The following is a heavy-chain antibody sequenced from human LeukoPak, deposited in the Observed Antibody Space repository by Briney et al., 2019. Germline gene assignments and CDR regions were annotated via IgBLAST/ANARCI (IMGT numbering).Heavy chain of an antibody. V-gene: IGHV3-7*01. CDR2: IKQDGSEK. Sequence: PGGSLRLSCAASGFTFSRYWMSWVRQAPGRGLEGVANIKQDGSEKYYVDSVKGRFTISRDNAKNSLYLQMNSLRAEDTAVYYCARADNWNPGYWGQGTLVTVSS. D-gene: IGHD1-1*01. CDR3: ARADNWNPGY. CDR1: GFTFSRYW. J-gene: IGHJ4*02.